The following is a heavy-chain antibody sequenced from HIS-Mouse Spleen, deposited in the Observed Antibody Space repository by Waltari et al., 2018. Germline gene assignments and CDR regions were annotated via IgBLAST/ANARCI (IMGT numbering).Heavy chain of an antibody. CDR1: GYTFTSYY. Sequence: QVQLVQSGAEVKKPGASVKVSCKASGYTFTSYYMHWVRQAPGQGLEWKGINNPSGGSTSEGQKLQGRVTMTRDTSTSTVYMELSSLRSEDTAVYYCATLSWGYEYNSFDYWGQGTLVTVSS. V-gene: IGHV1-46*01. J-gene: IGHJ4*02. CDR2: NNPSGGST. CDR3: ATLSWGYEYNSFDY. D-gene: IGHD6-13*01.